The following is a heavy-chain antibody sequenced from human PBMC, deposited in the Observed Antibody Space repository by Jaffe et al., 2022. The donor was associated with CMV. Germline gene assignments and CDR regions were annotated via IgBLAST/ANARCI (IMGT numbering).Heavy chain of an antibody. Sequence: QVQLQQWGAGLLKPSETLSLTCAVYGGSFSGYYWSWIRQPPGKGLEWIGEINHSGSTNYNPSLKSRVTISVDTSKNQFSLKLSSVTAADTAVYYCARGTASFYGFDYWGQGTLVTVSS. CDR1: GGSFSGYY. CDR2: INHSGST. J-gene: IGHJ4*02. V-gene: IGHV4-34*01. D-gene: IGHD2-21*02. CDR3: ARGTASFYGFDY.